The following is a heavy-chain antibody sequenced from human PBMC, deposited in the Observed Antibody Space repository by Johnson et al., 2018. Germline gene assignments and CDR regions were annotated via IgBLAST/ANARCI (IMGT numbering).Heavy chain of an antibody. Sequence: VQLGEAGGGLVQPGGSLRLSCSASGFSFSKYDMHWVRQRTGKGLEWVSAIGSAGDTYYPNPVKGRFTISRENAKNSLFLQMNSLTAGDTAVYYCTRGDLSYSGMDVWGQGTTVTVSS. CDR2: IGSAGDT. V-gene: IGHV3-13*01. CDR1: GFSFSKYD. J-gene: IGHJ6*02. D-gene: IGHD2-21*01. CDR3: TRGDLSYSGMDV.